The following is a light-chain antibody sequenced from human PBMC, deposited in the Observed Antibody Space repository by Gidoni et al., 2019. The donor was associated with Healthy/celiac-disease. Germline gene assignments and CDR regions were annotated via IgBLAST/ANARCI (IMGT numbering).Light chain of an antibody. Sequence: EIVLTQSPATLSVSPGERATLSCRASQSVSSYLAWYQQKPGQAPRLLIYDASNRATGIPARFSGSGSGTDFTLTISSLEPEDFAVYYCQQRSNWPQLTFGGGTKVEIK. CDR2: DAS. V-gene: IGKV3-11*01. CDR1: QSVSSY. J-gene: IGKJ4*01. CDR3: QQRSNWPQLT.